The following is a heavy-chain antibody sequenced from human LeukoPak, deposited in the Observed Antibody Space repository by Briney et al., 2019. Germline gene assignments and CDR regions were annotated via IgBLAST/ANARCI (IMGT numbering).Heavy chain of an antibody. J-gene: IGHJ4*02. CDR1: GGSFNGYY. CDR3: ARVPGAAYYDFWSGYDTAQYYFDY. V-gene: IGHV4-34*01. CDR2: ITHSGST. Sequence: SETLSLTCAVYGGSFNGYYWSWIRQPPGKGLEWLGEITHSGSTNYNPSLKSRVTISVDTSKNQFSLKLSSVTAADTAVYYCARVPGAAYYDFWSGYDTAQYYFDYWGQGTLVTVSS. D-gene: IGHD3-3*01.